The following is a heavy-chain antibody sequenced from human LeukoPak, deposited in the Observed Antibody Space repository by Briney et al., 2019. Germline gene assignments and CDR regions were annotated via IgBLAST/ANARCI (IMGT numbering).Heavy chain of an antibody. CDR1: GGSISSGSYY. CDR3: ARVPRKYCSSTSCSQYYFDY. Sequence: PSETLSLTCTVSGGSISSGSYYWSWIRQPAGKGLEWIGRIYTSGSTNYNPSLKSRVTISVDTSKNQFSLKLSSVTAADTAVYYCARVPRKYCSSTSCSQYYFDYWGQGTLVTVSS. D-gene: IGHD2-2*01. V-gene: IGHV4-61*02. CDR2: IYTSGST. J-gene: IGHJ4*02.